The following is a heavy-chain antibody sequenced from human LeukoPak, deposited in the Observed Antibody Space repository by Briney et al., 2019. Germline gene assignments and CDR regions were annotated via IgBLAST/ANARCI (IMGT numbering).Heavy chain of an antibody. CDR1: GFSFSDSW. V-gene: IGHV3-7*01. CDR3: GRDPAWGAIDY. Sequence: GGSLRLSCAASGFSFSDSWMSWVRQAPGKGLDRVANMNPDGSGKYYVDSVRGRFTVSRDNAKNTVYLQMNSLRAEDTAVYYCGRDPAWGAIDYWGQGTLVTVSS. J-gene: IGHJ4*02. D-gene: IGHD7-27*01. CDR2: MNPDGSGK.